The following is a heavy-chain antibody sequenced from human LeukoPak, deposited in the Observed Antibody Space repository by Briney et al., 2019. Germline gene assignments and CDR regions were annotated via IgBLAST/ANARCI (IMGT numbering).Heavy chain of an antibody. Sequence: GGSLRLSCAASGFTFDDYGMSWVRQTPGKGLEWVSYISSSGSSIYYADSVKGRFTISRDNAKNSLCLQMNSLRAEDTAVYYCARQYYYDTSGYDAFDIWGQGTMVTVSS. CDR3: ARQYYYDTSGYDAFDI. CDR2: ISSSGSSI. CDR1: GFTFDDYG. J-gene: IGHJ3*02. D-gene: IGHD3-22*01. V-gene: IGHV3-48*03.